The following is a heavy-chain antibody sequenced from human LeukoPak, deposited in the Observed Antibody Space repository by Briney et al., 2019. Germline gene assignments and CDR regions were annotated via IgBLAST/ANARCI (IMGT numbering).Heavy chain of an antibody. CDR1: GGSFIPDY. Sequence: SEILSLTCTVSGGSFIPDYWTWIRQPPGEGLEWIGYIYYSGSTIYNPSLRSRVTMSVDTPKTQFSLNLRSVTAADTAVYYCARGYFYDNSMDVWGTGTTVTVSS. CDR3: ARGYFYDNSMDV. CDR2: IYYSGST. V-gene: IGHV4-59*01. D-gene: IGHD5/OR15-5a*01. J-gene: IGHJ6*03.